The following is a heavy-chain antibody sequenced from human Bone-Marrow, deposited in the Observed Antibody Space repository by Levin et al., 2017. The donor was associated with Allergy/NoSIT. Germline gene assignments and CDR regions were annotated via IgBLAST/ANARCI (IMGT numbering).Heavy chain of an antibody. Sequence: GGSLRLSCVASRFNFGDYYMSWIRQAPGKGLEWVSYVSTTFYTKYADSVKGRFTISRDNAKNSLYLQMDSLRAEDTAIYYFARDYYYGSGTFSTYYFDSWGQGTLVAVSS. D-gene: IGHD3-10*01. CDR2: VSTTFYT. V-gene: IGHV3-11*05. CDR3: ARDYYYGSGTFSTYYFDS. J-gene: IGHJ4*02. CDR1: RFNFGDYY.